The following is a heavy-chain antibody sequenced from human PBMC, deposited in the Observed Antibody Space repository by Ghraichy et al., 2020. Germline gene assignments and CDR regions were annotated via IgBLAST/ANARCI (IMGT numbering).Heavy chain of an antibody. J-gene: IGHJ5*02. CDR2: IFYNGNT. V-gene: IGHV4-39*02. Sequence: ESLNISCTVSGGSISSRSYYWGWIRQPPGKGLEWIGTIFYNGNTYYNPSLRSRVIILADTSNNQFSLQLGSVTAADTAIYYCAGEPFRVEPFHWFDPWGQGTLVSVSS. D-gene: IGHD1-1*01. CDR3: AGEPFRVEPFHWFDP. CDR1: GGSISSRSYY.